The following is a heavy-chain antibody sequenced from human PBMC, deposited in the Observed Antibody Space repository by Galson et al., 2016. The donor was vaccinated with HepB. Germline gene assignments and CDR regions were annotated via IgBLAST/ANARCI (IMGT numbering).Heavy chain of an antibody. Sequence: SLRLSCAASGFTFSSYSMNWVRQAPGKGLEWVSSIRSSSSYIYYADSVKGRFTISRYNAKKSLYLQMNSLRAEDTAVYYCARGDIVGAIFDYWGQGTLVTVSS. CDR2: IRSSSSYI. J-gene: IGHJ4*02. V-gene: IGHV3-21*01. CDR1: GFTFSSYS. CDR3: ARGDIVGAIFDY. D-gene: IGHD1-26*01.